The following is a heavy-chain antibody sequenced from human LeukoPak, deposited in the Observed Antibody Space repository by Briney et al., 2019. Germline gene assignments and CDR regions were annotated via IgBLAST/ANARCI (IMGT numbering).Heavy chain of an antibody. J-gene: IGHJ3*02. D-gene: IGHD6-13*01. V-gene: IGHV1-8*01. CDR2: MNPNSGNT. CDR3: ARSRGSSFDAFDI. CDR1: GYTFTSYD. Sequence: ASVKVSCKASGYTFTSYDINWVRQATGQGLEWMGWMNPNSGNTGYAQKFQGRVTMTRNTSISTAYMELSSMRSEDTAVYYCARSRGSSFDAFDIWGQGTMVTVSS.